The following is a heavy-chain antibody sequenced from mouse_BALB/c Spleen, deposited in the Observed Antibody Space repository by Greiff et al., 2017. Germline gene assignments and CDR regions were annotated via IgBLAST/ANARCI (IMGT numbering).Heavy chain of an antibody. CDR1: GYTFTSYV. J-gene: IGHJ4*01. CDR3: AREGRYYAMDY. V-gene: IGHV1-14*01. CDR2: INPYNDGT. Sequence: VQLQQSGPELVKPGASVKMSCKASGYTFTSYVMHWVKQKPGQGLEWIGYINPYNDGTKYNEKFKGKATLTSDKSSSTAYMELSSLTSEDSAVYYCAREGRYYAMDYWGQGTSVTVSS.